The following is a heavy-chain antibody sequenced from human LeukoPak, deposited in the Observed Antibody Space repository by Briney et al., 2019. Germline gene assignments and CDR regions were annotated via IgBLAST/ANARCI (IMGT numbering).Heavy chain of an antibody. J-gene: IGHJ4*02. CDR2: ISDRGGST. V-gene: IGHV3-23*01. CDR1: GFTFVSYA. Sequence: GGYLRLSCAASGFTFVSYAMSWVRQAPGKGLEWVSSISDRGGSTYYGDSVKGRFTISRDNSKNTLYLQMNSLRAEDTAVYYCAKGSSSRNGGPAYWGQGTLVTVSS. D-gene: IGHD2-2*01. CDR3: AKGSSSRNGGPAY.